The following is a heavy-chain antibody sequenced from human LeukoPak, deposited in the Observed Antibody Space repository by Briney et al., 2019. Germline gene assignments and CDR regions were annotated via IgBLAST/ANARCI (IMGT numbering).Heavy chain of an antibody. J-gene: IGHJ4*02. Sequence: SQTLSLTCAVSGGSISSGGYSWSWIRQPPGKGLEWIGEINHSGSTNYNPSLKSRVTISVDTSKNQFSLKLSSVTAADTAVYYCARGGCSSTSCRRFRELDYWGQGTLVTVSS. CDR2: INHSGST. CDR1: GGSISSGGYS. CDR3: ARGGCSSTSCRRFRELDY. D-gene: IGHD2-2*01. V-gene: IGHV4-30-2*01.